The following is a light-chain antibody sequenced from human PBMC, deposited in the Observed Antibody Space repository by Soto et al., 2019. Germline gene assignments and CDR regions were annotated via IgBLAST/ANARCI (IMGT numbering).Light chain of an antibody. V-gene: IGLV2-8*01. Sequence: QSALAQPPSASGSPGQSVTISCIGTSSDVGGYNYVSWYQQHPGKAPKLVLYEVSKRPSGVPDRFSGSKSGTTASLTVSGLQAEHEADYYSSSCAGSINYVFGTGTKVTVL. CDR3: SSCAGSINYV. CDR1: SSDVGGYNY. CDR2: EVS. J-gene: IGLJ1*01.